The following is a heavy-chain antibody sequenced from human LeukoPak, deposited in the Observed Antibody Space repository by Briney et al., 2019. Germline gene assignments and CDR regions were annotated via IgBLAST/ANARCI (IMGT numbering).Heavy chain of an antibody. D-gene: IGHD3-3*01. CDR3: ARRKEKRRYDFWIGYYEDWFDP. CDR1: GYTFTSYG. V-gene: IGHV1-18*01. Sequence: ASVKVSCKASGYTFTSYGISWVRQAPGQGLEWMGWISAYNGNTNYAQKLQGRVTMTTDTSTSTAYMELRSLRSDDTAVYYCARRKEKRRYDFWIGYYEDWFDPWGQGTLVTVSS. J-gene: IGHJ5*02. CDR2: ISAYNGNT.